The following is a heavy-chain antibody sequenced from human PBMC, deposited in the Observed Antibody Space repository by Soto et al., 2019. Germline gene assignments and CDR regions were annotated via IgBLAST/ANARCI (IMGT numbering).Heavy chain of an antibody. Sequence: QVQLVQSGAEVKKPGASVKVSCKASGYTFTSYYMHWVRLAPGQGLEWMGIINPDGGGTSYAQQFQGRVIMTRDTSTSTVYMEMSSLRSEDTAVYYCAVGGNYLSMDVWGQGTTVTGSS. CDR2: INPDGGGT. CDR1: GYTFTSYY. V-gene: IGHV1-46*01. J-gene: IGHJ6*02. D-gene: IGHD4-4*01. CDR3: AVGGNYLSMDV.